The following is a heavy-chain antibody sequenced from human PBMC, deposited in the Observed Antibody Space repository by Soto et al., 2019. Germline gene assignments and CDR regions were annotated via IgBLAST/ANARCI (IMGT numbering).Heavy chain of an antibody. Sequence: SETLSLTCTVSGGSISSGDYYWSWIRQPPGKGLEWIGYIYYSGSTYYNPSLKSRVTISVDTSKNQFSLKLSSVTAADTAVYYCSRGSWIQLCNDYRGRGTLVTVLL. CDR2: IYYSGST. CDR3: SRGSWIQLCNDY. CDR1: GGSISSGDYY. D-gene: IGHD5-18*01. J-gene: IGHJ4*02. V-gene: IGHV4-30-4*01.